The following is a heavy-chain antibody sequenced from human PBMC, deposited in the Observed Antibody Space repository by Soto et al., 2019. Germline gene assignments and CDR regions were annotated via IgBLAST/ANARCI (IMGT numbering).Heavy chain of an antibody. CDR2: FKPTGGGST. V-gene: IGHV1-46*01. J-gene: IGHJ6*02. CDR1: GYTFSGYY. CDR3: ASDYGSGVEMDV. Sequence: QVQLVQSGAEVKKPGASGKLSGKPSGYTFSGYYVDWVRQAPGQGREWLGVFKPTGGGSTSYAQRFQGRVTVTRDTSTSTVYMELGSLRFDDTAVFFCASDYGSGVEMDVWGQGTRVTVSS. D-gene: IGHD3-10*01.